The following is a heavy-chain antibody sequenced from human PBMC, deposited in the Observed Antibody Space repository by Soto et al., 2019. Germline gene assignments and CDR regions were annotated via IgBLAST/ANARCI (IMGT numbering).Heavy chain of an antibody. V-gene: IGHV1-8*01. CDR2: INPNSGNI. D-gene: IGHD3-16*02. Sequence: ASVKGSCPASGNTCTIYDINWGLHATGHGLKWMGWINPNSGNIGYAQKFQGRVTMTRDTAIRTAYMEVSRLRSDDTAVYYCAGGASWGSCCRYNYRDKPNLETVDS. J-gene: IGHJ5*01. CDR3: AGGASWGSCCRYNYRDKPNLETVDS. CDR1: GNTCTIYD.